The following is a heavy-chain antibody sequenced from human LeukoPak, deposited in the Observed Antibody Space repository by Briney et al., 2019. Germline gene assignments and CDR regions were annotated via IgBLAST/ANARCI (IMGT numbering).Heavy chain of an antibody. CDR3: AGHYDFNWFDP. D-gene: IGHD3-3*01. CDR1: GGSISSTSYY. J-gene: IGHJ5*02. V-gene: IGHV4-39*07. Sequence: SETPSLTCTVSGGSISSTSYYWGWIRQPPGKGLEWIGNIYYSGTTYYNPSLRSRVTISVDTSKNQFSLKVSSVTAADTAVYYCAGHYDFNWFDPWGQGTLVTVSS. CDR2: IYYSGTT.